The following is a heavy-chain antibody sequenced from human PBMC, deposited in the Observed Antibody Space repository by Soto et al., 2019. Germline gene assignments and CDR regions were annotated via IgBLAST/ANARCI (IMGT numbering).Heavy chain of an antibody. Sequence: QVQLVQSGAEVKKPGASVQVSCKASGYTFTSYALDWVRQARGERPEWMGWINAANGDTKYSKKFQGRVTITRDTSASTGYMELSSLRSESTAVYFCGRSVVGATGEILYNAMDVWGQGTTVTVSS. D-gene: IGHD1-26*01. CDR1: GYTFTSYA. CDR3: GRSVVGATGEILYNAMDV. V-gene: IGHV1-3*01. J-gene: IGHJ6*02. CDR2: INAANGDT.